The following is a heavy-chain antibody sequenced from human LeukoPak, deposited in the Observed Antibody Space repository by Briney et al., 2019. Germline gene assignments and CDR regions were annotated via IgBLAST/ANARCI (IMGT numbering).Heavy chain of an antibody. J-gene: IGHJ3*02. CDR2: INHRGST. V-gene: IGHV4-34*01. CDR3: ARLSGAVVVPAADDAFDI. Sequence: SETLSLTCAVYGGSFSGYYWSWIRQPPGKGLEWIGEINHRGSTNYNPSLKSRVTISVDTSKNQFSLKLSSVTAADTAVYYCARLSGAVVVPAADDAFDIWGQGTMVTVSS. CDR1: GGSFSGYY. D-gene: IGHD2-2*01.